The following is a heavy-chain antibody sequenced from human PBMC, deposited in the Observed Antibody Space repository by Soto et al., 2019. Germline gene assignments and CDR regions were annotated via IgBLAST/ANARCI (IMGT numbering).Heavy chain of an antibody. CDR2: MNPNNGNT. J-gene: IGHJ4*02. D-gene: IGHD7-27*01. CDR1: GYTFTSDD. V-gene: IGHV1-8*01. Sequence: QVQLVQSGAEVKKPGASVKISCKASGYTFTSDDFNWVRQATGQGREWMGWMNPNNGNTGYAQKFQGRVTXTXXTSISTAYMALSSLTSEDTAVYYCAQGPRNWGFDYWGQGTLVTVSS. CDR3: AQGPRNWGFDY.